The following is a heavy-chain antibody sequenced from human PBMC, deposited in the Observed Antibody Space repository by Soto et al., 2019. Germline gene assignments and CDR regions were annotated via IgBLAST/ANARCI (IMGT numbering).Heavy chain of an antibody. CDR3: ARVPEDYGDYYYFDY. D-gene: IGHD4-17*01. CDR1: GYTFTSYA. J-gene: IGHJ4*02. CDR2: INAGNGNT. Sequence: GASVKVSCKASGYTFTSYAMHWVRQAPGQRLEWMGWINAGNGNTKYSQKFQGRVTITRDTSASTAYMELSSLRSEDTAVYYCARVPEDYGDYYYFDYWGQGTLVTVSS. V-gene: IGHV1-3*01.